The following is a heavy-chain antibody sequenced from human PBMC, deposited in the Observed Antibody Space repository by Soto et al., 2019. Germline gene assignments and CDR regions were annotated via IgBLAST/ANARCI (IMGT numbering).Heavy chain of an antibody. CDR1: GYTFTSYD. CDR2: MNPNSGNT. D-gene: IGHD3-9*01. J-gene: IGHJ4*02. Sequence: ASVQVSCKASGYTFTSYDINWVRQATGQGLEWMGWMNPNSGNTGYAQKFQGRVTMTRNTSISTAYMELSSLRSEDTAVYYCARGTLRYLDWLGRRRVEFDYWGQGTLVTVSS. V-gene: IGHV1-8*01. CDR3: ARGTLRYLDWLGRRRVEFDY.